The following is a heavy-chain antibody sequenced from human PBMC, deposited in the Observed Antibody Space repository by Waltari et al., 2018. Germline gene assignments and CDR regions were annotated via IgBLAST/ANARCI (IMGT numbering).Heavy chain of an antibody. D-gene: IGHD1-26*01. V-gene: IGHV1-69*14. Sequence: QVQLVQSGAEVKKPGSSVKVSCKASGGTFSSYAISWVRQAPGQGLEWMGGIIPICGAANYAQKFQGRVTITADKSTSTAYMGLSSLGSEDTAVYYCARGGGSYPFDYWCQGTLVTVSS. CDR3: ARGGGSYPFDY. CDR1: GGTFSSYA. CDR2: IIPICGAA. J-gene: IGHJ4*02.